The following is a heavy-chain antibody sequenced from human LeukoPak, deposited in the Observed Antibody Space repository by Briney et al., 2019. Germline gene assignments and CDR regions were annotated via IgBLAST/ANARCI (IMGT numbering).Heavy chain of an antibody. D-gene: IGHD3-3*01. J-gene: IGHJ3*01. CDR3: VRVMSGYDTFDL. CDR1: GGSINDYY. Sequence: SETLSLTCTVSGGSINDYYWSWIRQRAGKGLEWIGRIYTSGSINYNPSLKSRVTMSVDTSKNQCSLKVSSVTAADTAVYYCVRVMSGYDTFDLWGQGTMVTVSS. CDR2: IYTSGSI. V-gene: IGHV4-4*07.